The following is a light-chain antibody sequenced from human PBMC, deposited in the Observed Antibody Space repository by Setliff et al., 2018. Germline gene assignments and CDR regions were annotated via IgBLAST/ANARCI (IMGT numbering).Light chain of an antibody. CDR3: SSYSTRTTLHV. CDR2: DVI. J-gene: IGLJ1*01. Sequence: QSVLTQPASVSGSPGQSITISCTGTSSDVGAYNHVSWYQQHPGKAPKLMIYDVIHRPSGISNRFSGSKSGNTASLTISGLQAEDEADYYCSSYSTRTTLHVFGTGTKVTVL. V-gene: IGLV2-14*03. CDR1: SSDVGAYNH.